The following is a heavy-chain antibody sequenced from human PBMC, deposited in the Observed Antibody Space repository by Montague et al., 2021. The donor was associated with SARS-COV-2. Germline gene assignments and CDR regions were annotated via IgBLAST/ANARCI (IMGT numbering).Heavy chain of an antibody. D-gene: IGHD6-19*01. J-gene: IGHJ4*02. CDR2: IYYSGST. CDR3: ACYVESSGGLTPRGSGTFDY. Sequence: IYYSGSTYYNPSLKSRVTISVDTSKNQFSLKLSSVTAADTAVYYCACYVESSGGLTPRGSGTFDYGGQGIL. V-gene: IGHV4-31*02.